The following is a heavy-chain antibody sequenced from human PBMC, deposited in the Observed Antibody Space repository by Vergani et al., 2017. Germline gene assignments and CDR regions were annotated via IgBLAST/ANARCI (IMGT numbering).Heavy chain of an antibody. CDR3: ARESSSWYLGFDP. J-gene: IGHJ5*02. V-gene: IGHV4-39*07. D-gene: IGHD6-13*01. Sequence: QLQLQESGPGLVKPSETLSLTCTVSGGSIISSSYYWGWIRQPPGKGLEWIGSIYYSGSTYYNPSLKSRVTISVDTSKNQFSLKLSSVTAADTAVYYCARESSSWYLGFDPWGQGTLVTVSS. CDR1: GGSIISSSYY. CDR2: IYYSGST.